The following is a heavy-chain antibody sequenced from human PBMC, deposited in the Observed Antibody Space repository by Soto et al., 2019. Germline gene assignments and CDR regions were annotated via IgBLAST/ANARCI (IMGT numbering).Heavy chain of an antibody. CDR2: IYPGDSDT. V-gene: IGHV5-51*01. D-gene: IGHD3-10*01. J-gene: IGHJ6*02. Sequence: GESLKISCKGSGYSFTSYWIGRVRQMPGKGLEWMGIIYPGDSDTRYSPSFQGQVTISADKSISTAYLQWSSLKASDTAMYYCARGTYYYGSGSYMYYYGMDVWGQGTTVTVSS. CDR3: ARGTYYYGSGSYMYYYGMDV. CDR1: GYSFTSYW.